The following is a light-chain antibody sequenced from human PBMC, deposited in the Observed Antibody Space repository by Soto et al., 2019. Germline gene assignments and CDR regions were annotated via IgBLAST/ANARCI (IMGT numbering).Light chain of an antibody. Sequence: QSVLTQPASVSGSPGQSITISCTGTSSDVCGYNYVSWYQQHPGKAPKLMIYDVSNRPSGVSNRFSGSKSGNTASLTISGLQAEDEADYCCSSYTSSSTLVFGTGTKVTVL. J-gene: IGLJ1*01. CDR1: SSDVCGYNY. CDR2: DVS. CDR3: SSYTSSSTLV. V-gene: IGLV2-14*01.